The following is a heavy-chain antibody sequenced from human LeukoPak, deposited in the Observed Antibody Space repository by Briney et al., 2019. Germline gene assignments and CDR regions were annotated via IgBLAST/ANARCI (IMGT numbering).Heavy chain of an antibody. V-gene: IGHV4-4*07. J-gene: IGHJ3*02. Sequence: PSETLSLTCTVSGGSINNYYWSWIRQPAGKGLEWFGRIYTRGSTNYNPSLKSRVTMSVDTSKNQFSLKLSSVTAADTAVYYCARGRYCSADICSGGDAFDIWGQGTMVSVPS. CDR2: IYTRGST. CDR3: ARGRYCSADICSGGDAFDI. D-gene: IGHD2-15*01. CDR1: GGSINNYY.